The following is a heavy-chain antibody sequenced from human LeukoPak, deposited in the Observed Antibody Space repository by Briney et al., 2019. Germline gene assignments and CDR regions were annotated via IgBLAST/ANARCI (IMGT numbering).Heavy chain of an antibody. CDR2: IKQDGSEK. CDR3: AKEPDYYDTY. V-gene: IGHV3-7*03. J-gene: IGHJ4*02. CDR1: GFTFSSYW. D-gene: IGHD3-22*01. Sequence: PGGSLRLSCAASGFTFSSYWMSWVRQAPGKGLEWVANIKQDGSEKYYVDSVKGRFTISRDNSKNTLYLQMNSLGAEDTAVYYCAKEPDYYDTYWGQGTLVTVSS.